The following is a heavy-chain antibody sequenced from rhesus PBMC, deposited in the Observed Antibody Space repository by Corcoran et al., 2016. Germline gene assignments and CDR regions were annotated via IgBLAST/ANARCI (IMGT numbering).Heavy chain of an antibody. CDR3: ARDGRGYYTGGDRFDV. J-gene: IGHJ5-1*01. D-gene: IGHD2-21*01. CDR2: INGSGGST. CDR1: GASISSHY. Sequence: QVQLQESGPGLVKPSETLPLTCAVSGASISSHYWSWIRPAPGKGLEGIGRINGSGGSTDYNPSLKSRVTISIDTSKNQFSLKLSSVTAADTAVYYCARDGRGYYTGGDRFDVWGPGVLVTVSS. V-gene: IGHV4S2*01.